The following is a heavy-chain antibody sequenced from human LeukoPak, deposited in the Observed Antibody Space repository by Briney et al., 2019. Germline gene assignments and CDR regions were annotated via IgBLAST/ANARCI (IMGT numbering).Heavy chain of an antibody. CDR3: ARVTVGADYAFDI. Sequence: SETLSLTCTVSGGSISSYYWSWIRQPPGKGLEWIGYIYYSGSTNYNPSLKSRVTISVDTSKNQFSLKLSSVTAADTAVYYCARVTVGADYAFDIWGQGTMVTVSS. J-gene: IGHJ3*02. V-gene: IGHV4-59*01. D-gene: IGHD1-26*01. CDR1: GGSISSYY. CDR2: IYYSGST.